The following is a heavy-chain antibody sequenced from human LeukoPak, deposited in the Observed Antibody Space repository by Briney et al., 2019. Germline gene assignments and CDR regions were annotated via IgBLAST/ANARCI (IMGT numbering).Heavy chain of an antibody. CDR1: GFTVSSNY. D-gene: IGHD3-3*01. Sequence: QTGGSLRLSCAASGFTVSSNYMSWVRQAPGKGLEWVSVIYSGGSTYYADSVKGRFTISRDNSKNTLYLQMNSLRAEDTAVYYCARERFPVYFDYWGQGTLVTVSS. CDR3: ARERFPVYFDY. J-gene: IGHJ4*02. CDR2: IYSGGST. V-gene: IGHV3-53*01.